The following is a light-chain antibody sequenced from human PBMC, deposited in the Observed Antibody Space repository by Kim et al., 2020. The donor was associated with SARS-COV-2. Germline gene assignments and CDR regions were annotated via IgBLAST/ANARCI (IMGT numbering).Light chain of an antibody. J-gene: IGKJ2*01. CDR2: WAS. V-gene: IGKV4-1*01. CDR1: QSVLYNSNNKNY. Sequence: DIVMTQSPDSLAVSLGERATINCKSSQSVLYNSNNKNYLTWYQQKPGQPPNLLIYWASTRESGVPDRFSGSGSETDFPLTISSLQAEDVAVYYCQQYYSTPPTFGQGTKLEI. CDR3: QQYYSTPPT.